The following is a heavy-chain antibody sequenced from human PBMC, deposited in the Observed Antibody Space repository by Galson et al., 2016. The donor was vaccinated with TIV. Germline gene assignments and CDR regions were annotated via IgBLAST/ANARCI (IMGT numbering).Heavy chain of an antibody. CDR1: GFTFSNYV. J-gene: IGHJ6*03. V-gene: IGHV3-23*01. Sequence: SLRLSCAASGFTFSNYVMTWVRQAPGKGLQWVSSLSGTSLSAYYADSVKGRFSISRDNSKNTLFLHMSSLRAEDTATYYCAKLDTQRPPQVSMDVWGKGTTVTVSS. D-gene: IGHD1-1*01. CDR2: LSGTSLSA. CDR3: AKLDTQRPPQVSMDV.